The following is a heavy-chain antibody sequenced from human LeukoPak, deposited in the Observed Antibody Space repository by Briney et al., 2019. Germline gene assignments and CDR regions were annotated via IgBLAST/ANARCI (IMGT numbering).Heavy chain of an antibody. V-gene: IGHV3-30*18. D-gene: IGHD3-3*01. CDR1: GFTFGSYG. Sequence: GGSLRLSCAASGFTFGSYGMHWVRQAPGKGLEWVAVISYDGSNKYYADSVKGRFTISRDNSKNTLYLQMNSLRAEDTAVYYCAKGCMGTRGYSYFFDYWGQGTLVTVSS. CDR3: AKGCMGTRGYSYFFDY. CDR2: ISYDGSNK. J-gene: IGHJ4*02.